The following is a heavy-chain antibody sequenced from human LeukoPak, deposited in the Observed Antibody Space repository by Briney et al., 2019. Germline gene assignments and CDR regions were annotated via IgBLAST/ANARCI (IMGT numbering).Heavy chain of an antibody. Sequence: SETLSLTCAVSGGSINSHYWGWIRQPPGKGLQWIGDICSTGKNNYNPSLKSRVTISLDTSKSHLSLNLTSVLAADTAIYYCVRRDTGWNYFDYWGQGILVTVSS. D-gene: IGHD6-19*01. CDR3: VRRDTGWNYFDY. CDR2: ICSTGKN. V-gene: IGHV4-4*08. CDR1: GGSINSHY. J-gene: IGHJ4*02.